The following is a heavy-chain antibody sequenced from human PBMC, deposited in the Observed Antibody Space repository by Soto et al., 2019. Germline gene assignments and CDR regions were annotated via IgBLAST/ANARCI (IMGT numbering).Heavy chain of an antibody. V-gene: IGHV1-46*01. CDR1: GYTFTSYY. CDR3: ARDLGGSYTKYNWFDP. Sequence: ASVKVSCKASGYTFTSYYMHWVRQAPGQGLEWMGIINPSGGSTSYAQKFQGRVTMTRDTSTSTVYMELSSLSSEDTAVYYCARDLGGSYTKYNWFDPWGQGTLVTVSS. CDR2: INPSGGST. J-gene: IGHJ5*02. D-gene: IGHD1-26*01.